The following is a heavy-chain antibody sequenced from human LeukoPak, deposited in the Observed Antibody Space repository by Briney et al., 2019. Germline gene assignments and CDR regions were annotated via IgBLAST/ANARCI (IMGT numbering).Heavy chain of an antibody. D-gene: IGHD5-24*01. J-gene: IGHJ4*02. V-gene: IGHV4-61*02. CDR3: ARGGDGYNFEGFYFDY. CDR1: GGSISSSSYY. CDR2: IYTSGST. Sequence: SETLSLTCTVSGGSISSSSYYWSWIRQPAGKGLEWIGRIYTSGSTNYNPSLKSRVTMSVDTSKNQFSLKLSSVTAADTAVYYCARGGDGYNFEGFYFDYWGQGALVTVSS.